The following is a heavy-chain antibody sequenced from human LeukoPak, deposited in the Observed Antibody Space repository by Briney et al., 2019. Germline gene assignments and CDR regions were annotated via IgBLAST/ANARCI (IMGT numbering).Heavy chain of an antibody. J-gene: IGHJ4*02. Sequence: GGSLRLSCTASGFTFGDYAMSWVRQAPGKGLEWVGFIRSKAYGGTTEYDASVKGRFTISRDDSKSIAYLQMNSLKTEDTAVYYCTRWGLTYYYDSSGYPDALGDYWGQGTLVTVSS. CDR1: GFTFGDYA. V-gene: IGHV3-49*04. D-gene: IGHD3-22*01. CDR3: TRWGLTYYYDSSGYPDALGDY. CDR2: IRSKAYGGTT.